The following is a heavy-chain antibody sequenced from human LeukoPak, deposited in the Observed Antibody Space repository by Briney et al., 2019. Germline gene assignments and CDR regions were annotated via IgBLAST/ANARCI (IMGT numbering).Heavy chain of an antibody. CDR1: GGTFSSYA. V-gene: IGHV1-69*05. J-gene: IGHJ5*02. CDR3: TRSQGIAVAGTYNWFDP. D-gene: IGHD6-19*01. Sequence: GASVKVSCKASGGTFSSYATSWVRQAPGQGLEWMGGIIPIFGTANYAQKFQGRVTITTDESTSTAYMELSSLRSEDTAVYYCTRSQGIAVAGTYNWFDPWGQGTLVNVSS. CDR2: IIPIFGTA.